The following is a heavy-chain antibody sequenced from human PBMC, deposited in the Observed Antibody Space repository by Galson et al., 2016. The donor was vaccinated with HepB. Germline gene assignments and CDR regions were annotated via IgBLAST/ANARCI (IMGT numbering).Heavy chain of an antibody. CDR2: INQHGHEK. CDR3: ARDQAIYFYDRVHEGGDI. CDR1: GFTFDSFW. Sequence: SLRLSCAASGFTFDSFWMTWVRQAPGKGLEWVANINQHGHEKYYVDSVKGRFTISRDNAKNSLFLQMNSLRAEDTAVYYCARDQAIYFYDRVHEGGDIWGQGTMVIVSS. J-gene: IGHJ3*02. V-gene: IGHV3-7*03. D-gene: IGHD3-22*01.